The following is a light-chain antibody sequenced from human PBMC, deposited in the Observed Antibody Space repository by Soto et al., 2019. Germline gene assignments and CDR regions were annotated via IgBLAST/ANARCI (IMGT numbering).Light chain of an antibody. J-gene: IGLJ3*02. V-gene: IGLV1-51*01. Sequence: QSVLTQPPSVSAAPGQKVTISCSGTSSNIGSNFVSWYQQLPGTAPKLLIYDNNKRPSGIPDRFSGSKSGTSATLGIAGLQTGDEAIYYRGTWHSSLRARVFGGGTKLTVL. CDR3: GTWHSSLRARV. CDR1: SSNIGSNF. CDR2: DNN.